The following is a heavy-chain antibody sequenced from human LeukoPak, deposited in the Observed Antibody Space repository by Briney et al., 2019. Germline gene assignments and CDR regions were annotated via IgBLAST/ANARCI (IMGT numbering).Heavy chain of an antibody. Sequence: SETLSLTCTVSGGSISSYYWSWIRQPARKGLEWIGRIYTSGSTNYNPSLKSRVTMSVDTSKNQFSLKLSSVTAADTAVYYCAREPGIAVAGTGFDYWGQGTLVTVSS. V-gene: IGHV4-4*07. CDR2: IYTSGST. J-gene: IGHJ4*02. CDR1: GGSISSYY. CDR3: AREPGIAVAGTGFDY. D-gene: IGHD6-19*01.